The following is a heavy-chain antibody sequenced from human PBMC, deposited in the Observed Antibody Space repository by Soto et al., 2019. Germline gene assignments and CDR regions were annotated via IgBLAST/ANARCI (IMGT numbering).Heavy chain of an antibody. CDR2: INPNSGGT. CDR3: ARAAGYSYGSLYYYYGMDV. D-gene: IGHD5-18*01. Sequence: QVQLVQSGAEVKKPGASVKVSCKASGYTFTGYYMHWVRQAPGQGLEWMGWINPNSGGTNYAQKFQRWVTMTRDTSISTAYMELSRLRSDDTAVYYCARAAGYSYGSLYYYYGMDVWGQGTTVTVSS. J-gene: IGHJ6*02. CDR1: GYTFTGYY. V-gene: IGHV1-2*04.